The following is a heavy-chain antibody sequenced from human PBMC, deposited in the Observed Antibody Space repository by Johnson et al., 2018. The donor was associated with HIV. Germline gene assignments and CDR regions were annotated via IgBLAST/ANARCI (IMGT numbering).Heavy chain of an antibody. V-gene: IGHV3-66*03. CDR3: ARLGQLARTHAFDI. CDR1: GFTVSSNY. D-gene: IGHD6-13*01. Sequence: VQLVESGGGLIQPGGSLRLSCAASGFTVSSNYMSWVRQAPGKGLEWVSGIGAANDTYYPDSVKGRFTISRENVENSLYLQMNSLRAEDTAVYYCARLGQLARTHAFDIWGQGTMVTVSS. CDR2: IGAANDT. J-gene: IGHJ3*02.